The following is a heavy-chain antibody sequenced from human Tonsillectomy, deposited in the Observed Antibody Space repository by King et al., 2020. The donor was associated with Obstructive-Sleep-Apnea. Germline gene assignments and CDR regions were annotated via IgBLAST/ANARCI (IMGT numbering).Heavy chain of an antibody. CDR2: INSDGSGT. CDR1: GFTFSSNW. Sequence: VQLVESGGGLVQPGGSLRLSCAVSGFTFSSNWMHWVRQAPGKGLVWVSRINSDGSGTYYADSVKGRFTISRDNGKNTLYLQMNSLRAEDTAVYYCVRANTWHGYFQRWGQGTLVTVPS. J-gene: IGHJ1*01. CDR3: VRANTWHGYFQR. D-gene: IGHD4-17*01. V-gene: IGHV3-74*01.